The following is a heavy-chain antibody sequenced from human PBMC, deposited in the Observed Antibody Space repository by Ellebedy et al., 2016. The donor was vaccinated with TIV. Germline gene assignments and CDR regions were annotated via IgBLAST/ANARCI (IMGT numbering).Heavy chain of an antibody. J-gene: IGHJ4*02. CDR1: GDSIRTYY. CDR3: SRDRWSFNTSPYYFDY. CDR2: IYPVGTT. Sequence: SETLSLTCTVSGDSIRTYYWSWIRQSAERGLEWIGRIYPVGTTNYNPSLKSRVTMSLDTSENQFSLKLRSVTAADTAVYYCSRDRWSFNTSPYYFDYWGQGTLVTVSS. D-gene: IGHD2-2*01. V-gene: IGHV4-4*07.